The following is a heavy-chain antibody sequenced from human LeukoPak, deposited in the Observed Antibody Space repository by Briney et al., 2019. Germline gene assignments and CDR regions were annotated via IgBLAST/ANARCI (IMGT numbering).Heavy chain of an antibody. CDR2: INSDGSST. V-gene: IGHV3-74*01. CDR3: ARDERYSSGWFGSVNWFDP. J-gene: IGHJ5*02. CDR1: GFTFSSYS. Sequence: GGSLRLSCAASGFTFSSYSMNWVRQAPGKGLVWVSRINSDGSSTSYADSVKGRFTIPRDNAKNTLYLQMNSLRAEDTAVYYCARDERYSSGWFGSVNWFDPWGQGTLVTVSS. D-gene: IGHD6-19*01.